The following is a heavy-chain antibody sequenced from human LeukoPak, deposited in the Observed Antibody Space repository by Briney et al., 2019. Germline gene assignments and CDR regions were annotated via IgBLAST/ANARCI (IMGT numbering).Heavy chain of an antibody. D-gene: IGHD2-2*01. J-gene: IGHJ6*03. CDR1: GGSISSYY. Sequence: SETLSLTCTVSGGSISSYYWSWIRQPAGKGLEWIGRIYTSGSTNYNPSLKSRVTMSVDTSKNQFSLKLSSVTAADTAVYYCARDSPLRAAMVYYYMDVWGKGTTVTVSS. V-gene: IGHV4-4*07. CDR3: ARDSPLRAAMVYYYMDV. CDR2: IYTSGST.